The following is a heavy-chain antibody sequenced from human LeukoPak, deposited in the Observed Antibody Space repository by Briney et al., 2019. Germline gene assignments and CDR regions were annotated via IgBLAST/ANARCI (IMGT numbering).Heavy chain of an antibody. V-gene: IGHV4-39*01. Sequence: PSETLSLTCAVYGGSFSGYYWGWIRQPPGKGLEWIGSIYYSGSTYYNPSLKSRVTISVDTSKNQFSLKLSSVTAADTAVYYCARQLAKTYYDFWSGHNWFDPWGQGTLVTVSS. CDR2: IYYSGST. CDR3: ARQLAKTYYDFWSGHNWFDP. J-gene: IGHJ5*02. CDR1: GGSFSGYY. D-gene: IGHD3-3*01.